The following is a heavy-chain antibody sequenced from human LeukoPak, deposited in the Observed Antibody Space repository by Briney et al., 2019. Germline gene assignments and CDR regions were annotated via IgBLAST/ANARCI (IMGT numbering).Heavy chain of an antibody. J-gene: IGHJ4*02. CDR3: ASSYCSSTSCYLSFDY. CDR2: IYNSGST. V-gene: IGHV4-61*05. D-gene: IGHD2-2*01. Sequence: SETLSLTCTVSGDSISSSSSYWGWIRQPPGKGLEWIGYIYNSGSTNYNPSLKSRVTISVDTSKNQFSLKLSSVTAADTAVYYCASSYCSSTSCYLSFDYWGQGTLVTVSS. CDR1: GDSISSSSSY.